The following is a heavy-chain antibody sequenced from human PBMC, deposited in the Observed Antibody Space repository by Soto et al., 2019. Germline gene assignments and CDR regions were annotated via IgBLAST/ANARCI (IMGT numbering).Heavy chain of an antibody. Sequence: QVQLVESGGGVVQPGRSLRLSCAASGFTFSTYGMHWVRQAPGKGLEWVAVISSDGSNKYYADSVKGRFTISRDNSQNTLYLQMSSLRAEDTSVYYCAKGFSYSVIDYWGQGTLVPVSS. D-gene: IGHD5-18*01. V-gene: IGHV3-30*18. J-gene: IGHJ4*02. CDR1: GFTFSTYG. CDR2: ISSDGSNK. CDR3: AKGFSYSVIDY.